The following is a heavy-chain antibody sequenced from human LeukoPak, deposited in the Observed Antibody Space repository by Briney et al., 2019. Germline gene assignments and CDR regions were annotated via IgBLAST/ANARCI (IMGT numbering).Heavy chain of an antibody. CDR3: ARQFESLRSVAYDL. J-gene: IGHJ3*01. D-gene: IGHD4-17*01. Sequence: SGTLSLTCSVSGGSITNYYWTWIRQSPEKGLEWLGYIHYTGNTNYNPSLKSRIAISVDASKNHFSLRLRSVTAADTAMCYCARQFESLRSVAYDLWGQGAMVIVSS. V-gene: IGHV4-59*01. CDR1: GGSITNYY. CDR2: IHYTGNT.